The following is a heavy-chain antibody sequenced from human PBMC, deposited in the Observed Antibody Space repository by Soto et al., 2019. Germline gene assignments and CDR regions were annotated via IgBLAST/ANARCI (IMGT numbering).Heavy chain of an antibody. Sequence: EVQVLESGGGLVQPGGSLRLSCAATGFTFSDFAMSWVRQAPGKGLEWVSRIYGGGNGPHCADSVKGRVTISRDNSKNTLYLQMNSLRAEDTAVYYCAKMEGMDPWAYSFDYWGQGTLVTVSS. CDR2: IYGGGNGP. D-gene: IGHD2-2*03. J-gene: IGHJ4*02. CDR3: AKMEGMDPWAYSFDY. CDR1: GFTFSDFA. V-gene: IGHV3-23*01.